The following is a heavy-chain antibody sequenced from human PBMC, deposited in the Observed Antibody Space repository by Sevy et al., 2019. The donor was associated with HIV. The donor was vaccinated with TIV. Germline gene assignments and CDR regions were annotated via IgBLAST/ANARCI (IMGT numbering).Heavy chain of an antibody. V-gene: IGHV1-2*02. Sequence: ASVKVSCKASAYTFTGHYIHWVRQAPGQGLECMGWINPNGGGTIYAQKFQGRVTMTRDTSISTAYMELSRLRSDDTAGYYCARGGVVVEPAARGYFDYWGQGTLVTVSS. CDR1: AYTFTGHY. CDR3: ARGGVVVEPAARGYFDY. D-gene: IGHD2-2*01. CDR2: INPNGGGT. J-gene: IGHJ4*02.